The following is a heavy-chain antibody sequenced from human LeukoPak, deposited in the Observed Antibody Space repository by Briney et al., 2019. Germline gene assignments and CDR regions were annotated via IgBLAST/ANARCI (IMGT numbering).Heavy chain of an antibody. D-gene: IGHD5-18*01. J-gene: IGHJ4*02. CDR3: PPRSTSTANDY. CDR1: GYTFTSYG. Sequence: SVKVSCKASGYTFTSYGIRWVRQAPGPGLEGMGLICAYNGHIDYAQKLQGRVTRTTDTSTVTAYVQLGSLLSDDRAVYYCPPRSTSTANDYWGQGTLVTVSS. CDR2: ICAYNGHI. V-gene: IGHV1-18*01.